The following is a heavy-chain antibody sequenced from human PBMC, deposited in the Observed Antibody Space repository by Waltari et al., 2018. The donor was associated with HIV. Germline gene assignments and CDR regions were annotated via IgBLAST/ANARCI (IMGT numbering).Heavy chain of an antibody. CDR2: INHSGST. CDR1: GGSFSGYY. Sequence: QVQLQQWGAGLLKPSETLSLTCAVYGGSFSGYYWTWIRQPPGKGLEWIGEINHSGSTNYNPSLKSRVTISLDTSKSQFSLKLSSVTAADTAVYYCARGSLGYCSSTSCYSRRRGGSPNNWFDPWGQGTLVTVSS. CDR3: ARGSLGYCSSTSCYSRRRGGSPNNWFDP. D-gene: IGHD2-2*01. V-gene: IGHV4-34*01. J-gene: IGHJ5*02.